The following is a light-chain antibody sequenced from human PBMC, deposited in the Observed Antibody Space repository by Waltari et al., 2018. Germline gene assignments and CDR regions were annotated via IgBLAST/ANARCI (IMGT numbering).Light chain of an antibody. CDR3: QQRSNWPLT. CDR2: DAS. CDR1: QNINSY. J-gene: IGKJ4*01. Sequence: EIVLTQSPATLSLSPGERATLPCRASQNINSYLAWYQQKPGQAPRLLIYDASNRATGIPARFSGSGSRTDFTLTISSLEPEDFAVYYCQQRSNWPLTFGGGTKVEIK. V-gene: IGKV3-11*01.